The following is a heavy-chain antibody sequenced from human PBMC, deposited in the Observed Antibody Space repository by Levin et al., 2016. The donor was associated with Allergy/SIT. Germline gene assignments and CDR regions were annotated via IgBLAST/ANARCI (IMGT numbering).Heavy chain of an antibody. Sequence: GSLRLSCAVYGGSFSGYYWSWIRQPPGKGLQWIGESNHSGSTKYNPSLKSRVTISIDTSKNQFSLKLSSVTAADTALYYCARGSKASPYYFDYWSQGTLVTVSS. CDR3: ARGSKASPYYFDY. V-gene: IGHV4-34*01. CDR2: SNHSGST. CDR1: GGSFSGYY. J-gene: IGHJ4*02.